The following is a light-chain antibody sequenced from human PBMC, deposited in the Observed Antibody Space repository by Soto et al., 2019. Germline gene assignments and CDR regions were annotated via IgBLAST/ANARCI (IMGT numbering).Light chain of an antibody. CDR1: QNVARNY. J-gene: IGKJ4*01. Sequence: VFTQSPGTLSLSPGERATLSCRASQNVARNYLAWYQQRPGQAPRLLIYDASTRATGIPDRFSGSGSGTDFTLTISRLEPEDFAVYFCQQYARSPLAFGGGTKVDIK. CDR3: QQYARSPLA. CDR2: DAS. V-gene: IGKV3-20*01.